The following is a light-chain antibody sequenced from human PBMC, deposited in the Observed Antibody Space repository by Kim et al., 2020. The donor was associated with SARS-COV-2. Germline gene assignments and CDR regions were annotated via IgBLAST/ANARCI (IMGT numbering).Light chain of an antibody. J-gene: IGKJ2*01. CDR3: QQSYSAPYT. CDR1: QSISGY. CDR2: AAS. V-gene: IGKV1-39*01. Sequence: ASGGDRVTSTCRASQSISGYLNWYQQKPGKAPNLLIYAASNLHDGVPSRFSGSGFGTDFTLTIRSLQPEDLATYYCQQSYSAPYTFGQGTKVDIK.